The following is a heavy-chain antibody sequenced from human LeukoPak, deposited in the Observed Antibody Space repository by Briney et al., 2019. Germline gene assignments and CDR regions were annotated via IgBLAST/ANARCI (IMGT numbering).Heavy chain of an antibody. Sequence: GGSLRLSCAASGFTVSSSHMSWVRQAPGKGLEWVSVIDSGGSTYYSDSVKGRFTISRDNSKNTLYLQMNSLRAEDTAVYYCASAPVGYSYVGTNWGQGTLVTVSS. J-gene: IGHJ4*02. CDR1: GFTVSSSH. CDR3: ASAPVGYSYVGTN. CDR2: IDSGGST. V-gene: IGHV3-53*05. D-gene: IGHD5-18*01.